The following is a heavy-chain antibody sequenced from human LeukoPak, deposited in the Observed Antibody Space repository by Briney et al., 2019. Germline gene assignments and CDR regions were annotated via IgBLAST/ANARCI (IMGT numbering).Heavy chain of an antibody. J-gene: IGHJ5*02. CDR1: GYTFTSYD. Sequence: ASVKVSCKASGYTFTSYDINWVRQATGQGLEWMGWMNPNSGNTGYAQKFQGRVTMTRNTSISTAYMAPSSLRSEDTAVYYCARAPPTNWFDPWGQGTLVTVSS. CDR3: ARAPPTNWFDP. CDR2: MNPNSGNT. V-gene: IGHV1-8*01.